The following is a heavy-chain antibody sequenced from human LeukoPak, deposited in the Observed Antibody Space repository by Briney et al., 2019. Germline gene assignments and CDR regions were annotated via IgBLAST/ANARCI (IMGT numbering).Heavy chain of an antibody. D-gene: IGHD3-22*01. J-gene: IGHJ6*04. CDR2: INSYSSYI. Sequence: GGSLRLSCAASKFTFSSYSMNWVRQAPGKGLEWVSSINSYSSYIYYADSVKGRSTISRDNAKNSLYLQMNSLRAEDTAVYYCARGPTMKMDVWGKGTTVTVSS. CDR3: ARGPTMKMDV. CDR1: KFTFSSYS. V-gene: IGHV3-21*01.